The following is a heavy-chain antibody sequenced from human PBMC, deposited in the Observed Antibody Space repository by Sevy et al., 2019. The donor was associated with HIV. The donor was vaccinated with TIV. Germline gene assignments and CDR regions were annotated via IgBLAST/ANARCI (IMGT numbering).Heavy chain of an antibody. CDR2: LSFGCGEV. V-gene: IGHV3-23*01. CDR3: AREGCTKPHDY. D-gene: IGHD2-8*01. J-gene: IGHJ4*02. CDR1: GFTFSKYS. Sequence: GGSLRLSCAASGFTFSKYSMSWVRQPPGKGLEWVSTLSFGCGEVNHADSVKGRFTISRDNSKNSLYLQMNNLRAEDTAVYYCAREGCTKPHDYWGQGTLVTVSS.